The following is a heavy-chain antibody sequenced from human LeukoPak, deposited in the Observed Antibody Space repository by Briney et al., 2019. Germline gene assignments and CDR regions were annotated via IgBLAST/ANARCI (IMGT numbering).Heavy chain of an antibody. CDR2: INPNSGGT. Sequence: GASVKVSCKASGYTFTGYYMHWVRQAPGQGLEWMGWINPNSGGTNYAQKFQGWVAMTMDTSISTAYMELSRLRSDDTAVYYCARNGDYDYYYGMDVWGKGTTVTVSS. V-gene: IGHV1-2*04. D-gene: IGHD4-17*01. J-gene: IGHJ6*04. CDR1: GYTFTGYY. CDR3: ARNGDYDYYYGMDV.